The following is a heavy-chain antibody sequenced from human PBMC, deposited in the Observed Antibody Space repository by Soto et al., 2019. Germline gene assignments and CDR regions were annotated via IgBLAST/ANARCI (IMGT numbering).Heavy chain of an antibody. Sequence: QVQLMQAGTEVKKPAASVTVSCKASGDTSADFGISWVRQAPGQGLEWMGWVSGNNGASNPAPKAQGRITMTLDTSTGVSYMALRSLRSDDTAIYYCVRDQKYFRVNGNWFDSWGQGPLASVAS. D-gene: IGHD2-2*01. V-gene: IGHV1-18*04. CDR1: GDTSADFG. CDR2: VSGNNGAS. CDR3: VRDQKYFRVNGNWFDS. J-gene: IGHJ5*01.